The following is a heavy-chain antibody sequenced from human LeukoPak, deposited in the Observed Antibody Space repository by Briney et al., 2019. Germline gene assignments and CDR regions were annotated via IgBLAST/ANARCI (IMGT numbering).Heavy chain of an antibody. CDR3: ARETTAHGYFDY. CDR1: GGSINSASHY. V-gene: IGHV4-61*02. D-gene: IGHD4-17*01. Sequence: SETLSLTCTVSGGSINSASHYWGWIRQPADKGLEWIGRLYFSGTTNYNPSLTSRVTISLDTSKNQFSLKPSSVTAADTAVYYCARETTAHGYFDYWGQGTLVTVSS. J-gene: IGHJ4*02. CDR2: LYFSGTT.